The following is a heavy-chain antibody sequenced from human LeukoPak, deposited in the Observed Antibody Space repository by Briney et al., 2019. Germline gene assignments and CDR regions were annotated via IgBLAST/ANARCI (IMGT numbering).Heavy chain of an antibody. CDR1: GFTFSSYA. D-gene: IGHD3-3*01. CDR2: INAGNGNT. J-gene: IGHJ3*02. V-gene: IGHV1-3*01. Sequence: GGSLRLSCAASGFTFSSYAMHWVRQAPGQRLEWMGWINAGNGNTKYSQKFQGRVTITRDTSASTAYMELSSLRSEDTAVYYCARVPKPVSLFVFDIWGQGTMVTVSS. CDR3: ARVPKPVSLFVFDI.